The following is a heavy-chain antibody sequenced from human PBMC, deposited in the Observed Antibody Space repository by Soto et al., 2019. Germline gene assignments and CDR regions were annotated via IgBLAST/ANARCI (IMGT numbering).Heavy chain of an antibody. CDR1: GGSISSGGYS. V-gene: IGHV4-30-2*01. CDR3: ARAGGLGAVAVDY. Sequence: QLQLQESGSGLVKTSQTLSLTCAVSGGSISSGGYSWSWIRQPPGKGLEWIGYIYHSGSTYYKPSIKSRVTISLDRSKNQFTLKPSSVTAADTAVYYCARAGGLGAVAVDYWGQVTLVTVSS. D-gene: IGHD6-19*01. CDR2: IYHSGST. J-gene: IGHJ4*02.